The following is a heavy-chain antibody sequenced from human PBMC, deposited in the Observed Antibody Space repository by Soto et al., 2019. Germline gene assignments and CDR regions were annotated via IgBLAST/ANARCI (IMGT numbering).Heavy chain of an antibody. CDR3: AREAGWQRMVPYD. V-gene: IGHV1-18*04. CDR1: GYTFTSYG. J-gene: IGHJ4*02. D-gene: IGHD6-25*01. CDR2: ISAFNGDT. Sequence: QVQLVQSGTEVKKPGASVNASCKAFGYTFTSYGFSWVRQVPVQGLEWLGRISAFNGDTQYSQTMKGRLTVTTDTATTTVHMELRRLTPADTAVYYGAREAGWQRMVPYDWGQGTLVTVS.